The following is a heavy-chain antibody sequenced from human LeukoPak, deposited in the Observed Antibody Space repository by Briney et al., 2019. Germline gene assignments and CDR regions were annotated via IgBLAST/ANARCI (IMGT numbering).Heavy chain of an antibody. Sequence: SETLSLTCTVSGGSVSSGSYYWSWIRQPPGKGLEWIGYINYSGSTNYNPSLKSRVTISVDTSKNQFSLKLSSVTAADTAVYYCATQYSGSFPYYYYGMDVWGQGTTVTVSS. CDR1: GGSVSSGSYY. V-gene: IGHV4-61*01. CDR3: ATQYSGSFPYYYYGMDV. J-gene: IGHJ6*02. D-gene: IGHD1-26*01. CDR2: INYSGST.